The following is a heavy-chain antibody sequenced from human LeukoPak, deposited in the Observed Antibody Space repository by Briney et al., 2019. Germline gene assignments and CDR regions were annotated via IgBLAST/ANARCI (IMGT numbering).Heavy chain of an antibody. V-gene: IGHV4-4*02. CDR3: ARDRVVVVAAVYYGMDV. CDR2: IYHSGST. CDR1: GGSISSGNW. J-gene: IGHJ6*02. Sequence: PSETLSLTCAVSGGSISSGNWWSWVRQPPGKGLEWIGQIYHSGSTNYNPSLKSRVTISVEKSKNQFSLNLTSVTAADTAVYYCARDRVVVVAAVYYGMDVWGQGTTVTVSS. D-gene: IGHD2-15*01.